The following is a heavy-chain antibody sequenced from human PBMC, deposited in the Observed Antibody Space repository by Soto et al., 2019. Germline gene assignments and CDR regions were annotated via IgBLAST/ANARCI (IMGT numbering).Heavy chain of an antibody. V-gene: IGHV3-30*18. CDR3: AKGALHLGELSFDWFDP. J-gene: IGHJ5*02. CDR2: ISYDGSNK. Sequence: QVQLVESGGGVVQPGRSLRLSCAASGFTFSSYGMHWVRQAPGKGLEWVAVISYDGSNKYYADSVKGRFTISRDNSKNTLYLQMNSLRDEDTAVYYCAKGALHLGELSFDWFDPWGEENLVNVSS. D-gene: IGHD3-16*02. CDR1: GFTFSSYG.